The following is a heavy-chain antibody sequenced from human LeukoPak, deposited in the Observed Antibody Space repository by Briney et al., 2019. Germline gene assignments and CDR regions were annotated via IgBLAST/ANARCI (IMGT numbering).Heavy chain of an antibody. CDR2: ISWNSGSI. V-gene: IGHV3-9*03. CDR3: AKDLGRYYGSGSYSI. D-gene: IGHD3-10*01. CDR1: GFTFDDYA. Sequence: PGRSLRLSCAASGFTFDDYAMHWVRQAPGKGLEWVSGISWNSGSIGYADSVKGRFTISRDNAKHSLYLQMNSLRAEDMALYYCAKDLGRYYGSGSYSIWGQGTLVTVSS. J-gene: IGHJ4*02.